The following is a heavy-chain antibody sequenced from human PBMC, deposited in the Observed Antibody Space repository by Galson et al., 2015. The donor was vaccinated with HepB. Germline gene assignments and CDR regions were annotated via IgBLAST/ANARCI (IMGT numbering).Heavy chain of an antibody. V-gene: IGHV3-53*01. CDR2: IYSGGST. CDR1: GFTVSSNY. CDR3: ARWGTTVRFGMDV. J-gene: IGHJ6*02. Sequence: LRLSCAASGFTVSSNYMSWVRQAPGKGLEWVSVIYSGGSTYYADSVKGRFTISRDNSKNTLYLQMNSLRAEDTAVYYCARWGTTVRFGMDVWGQGTTVTVSS. D-gene: IGHD4-11*01.